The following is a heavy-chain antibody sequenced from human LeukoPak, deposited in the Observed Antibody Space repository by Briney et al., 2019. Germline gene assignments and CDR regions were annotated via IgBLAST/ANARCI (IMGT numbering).Heavy chain of an antibody. Sequence: SETLSLTCTVSGGSISSYYWRWIRQPAGKGLEWIGRIYTSGSTNYNPSLKSRVTMSVDTSKYQFSLKLSSVTAADTAVYYCARDNNGSYTPDAFDIWGQGTMVTVSS. CDR2: IYTSGST. D-gene: IGHD1-26*01. V-gene: IGHV4-4*07. CDR1: GGSISSYY. CDR3: ARDNNGSYTPDAFDI. J-gene: IGHJ3*02.